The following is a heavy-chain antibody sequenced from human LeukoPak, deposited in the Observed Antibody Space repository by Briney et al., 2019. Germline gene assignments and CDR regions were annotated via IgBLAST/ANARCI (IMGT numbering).Heavy chain of an antibody. CDR3: TRDNIWAFDI. CDR2: IRSDGTI. V-gene: IGHV3-69-1*01. Sequence: GGSLRLSCEASGFTSFNFPMNWVRKAPGKGLEWVSHIRSDGTITYADSVKGRFTISRDGAKTSVYLQMNSLRDEDTAIYYCTRDNIWAFDIWGQGTMVTVSS. D-gene: IGHD2/OR15-2a*01. J-gene: IGHJ3*02. CDR1: GFTSFNFP.